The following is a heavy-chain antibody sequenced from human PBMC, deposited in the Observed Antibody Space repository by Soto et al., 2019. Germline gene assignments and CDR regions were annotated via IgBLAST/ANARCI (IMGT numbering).Heavy chain of an antibody. J-gene: IGHJ3*02. CDR2: ISCSGGST. CDR3: ARGKLSSARENAFDI. V-gene: IGHV3-23*01. Sequence: GGSLRLSCAASGFTFSSYAMSWVRQAPGKGLEWVSAISCSGGSTYYADSVKGRFTISRDNSKNSLYLQMNSLRAEDTALYHCARGKLSSARENAFDIWGQGTMVTVSS. CDR1: GFTFSSYA. D-gene: IGHD1-7*01.